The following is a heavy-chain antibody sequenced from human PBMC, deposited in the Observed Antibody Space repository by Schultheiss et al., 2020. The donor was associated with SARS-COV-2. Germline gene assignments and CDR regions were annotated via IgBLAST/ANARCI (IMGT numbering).Heavy chain of an antibody. CDR1: GFTVSSNY. Sequence: GGSLRLSCAASGFTVSSNYMSWVRQAPGKGLEWVSVIYSCGSTYYADSVKGRFTISRDNAKNSLYLQMNSLRDEDTAVYYCARDLARSTYFYYGMDVWGQGTTVTVSS. D-gene: IGHD2-21*01. V-gene: IGHV3-66*03. J-gene: IGHJ6*02. CDR3: ARDLARSTYFYYGMDV. CDR2: IYSCGST.